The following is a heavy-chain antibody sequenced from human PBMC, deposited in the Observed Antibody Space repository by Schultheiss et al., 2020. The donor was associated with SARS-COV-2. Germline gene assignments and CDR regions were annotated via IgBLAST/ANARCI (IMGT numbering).Heavy chain of an antibody. CDR2: IYYSGST. CDR1: GGSISSYY. CDR3: ACGYSSGWYYDDYYYGMDV. Sequence: GSLRLSCTVSGGSISSYYWSWIRQPPGKGLEWIGYIYYSGSTNYNPSLKSRVTISVDTSKNQFSLKLSSVTAADTAVYYCACGYSSGWYYDDYYYGMDVWGQGTTVTVSS. V-gene: IGHV4-59*12. D-gene: IGHD6-19*01. J-gene: IGHJ6*02.